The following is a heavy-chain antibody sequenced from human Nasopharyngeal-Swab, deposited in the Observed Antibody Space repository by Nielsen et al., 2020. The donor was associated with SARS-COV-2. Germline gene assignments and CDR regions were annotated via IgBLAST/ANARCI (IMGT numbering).Heavy chain of an antibody. V-gene: IGHV3-23*01. Sequence: GGSLRLSCAASGFTFSTYDMSWVRQAPGKGLEWVSGISGSGESTHYADSVKGRFTISRDNAKNSLYLQMNSLRAEDTAVYYCARRPGSGSGRIGAFDIWGQGTMFTVSS. CDR2: ISGSGEST. J-gene: IGHJ3*02. CDR3: ARRPGSGSGRIGAFDI. D-gene: IGHD3-10*01. CDR1: GFTFSTYD.